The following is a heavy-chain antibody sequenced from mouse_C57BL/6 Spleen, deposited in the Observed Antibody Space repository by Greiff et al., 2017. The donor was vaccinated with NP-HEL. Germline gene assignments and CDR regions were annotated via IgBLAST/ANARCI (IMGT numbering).Heavy chain of an antibody. CDR1: FSPFPLSF. CDR3: ARRSVDSSGPPFDY. D-gene: IGHD3-2*02. V-gene: IGHV1-81*01. J-gene: IGHJ2*01. Sequence: QVQLQQSGAELARPGASAQPSSPSSFSPFPLSFLLFFPPIPLHCLEWIGEIYPRSGNTYYNEKFKGKATLTADKSSSTAYMELRSLTSEDSAVYFCARRSVDSSGPPFDYWGQGTTLTVSS. CDR2: IYPRSGNT.